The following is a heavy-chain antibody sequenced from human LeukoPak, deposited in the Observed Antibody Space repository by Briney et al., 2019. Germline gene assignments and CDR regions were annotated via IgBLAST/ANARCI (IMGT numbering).Heavy chain of an antibody. Sequence: GGSLRLSCAASGFTFSSYSMNWVRQAPGKGLEWVSSISSSSSYIDYADSVKGRFTISRANAKNSLYLKMNSRRAEDTAVYYCAREVDTPTSQPTGDFDYWGQGTLVTVSS. CDR1: GFTFSSYS. D-gene: IGHD5-18*01. CDR3: AREVDTPTSQPTGDFDY. V-gene: IGHV3-21*01. J-gene: IGHJ4*02. CDR2: ISSSSSYI.